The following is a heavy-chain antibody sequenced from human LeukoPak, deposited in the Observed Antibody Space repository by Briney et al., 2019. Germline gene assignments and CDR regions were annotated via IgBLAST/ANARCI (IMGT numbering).Heavy chain of an antibody. Sequence: PSETLSLTCTVSGGSISSYYWSWIRQPAGKGLEWVGRIYTSGNTNYNPSLKSRVTMSVDTSKNQISLKLSSVTAADAAVYYCARGGKATVVTMWGQGILVTVSS. V-gene: IGHV4-4*07. CDR2: IYTSGNT. D-gene: IGHD4-23*01. CDR1: GGSISSYY. CDR3: ARGGKATVVTM. J-gene: IGHJ4*02.